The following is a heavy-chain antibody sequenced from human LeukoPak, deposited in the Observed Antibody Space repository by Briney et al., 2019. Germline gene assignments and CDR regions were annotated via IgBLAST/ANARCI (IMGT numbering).Heavy chain of an antibody. CDR1: GFTFSNYW. CDR2: IKQDGSET. D-gene: IGHD5-18*01. CDR3: ARGGSGYSYGKIDS. V-gene: IGHV3-7*01. J-gene: IGHJ4*02. Sequence: GGSLRLSCAASGFTFSNYWINWVRRAPGKGLEWVANIKQDGSETYCVDSVKGRFTISRDNAKNSLYLQMNSLRDEDTAVYYCARGGSGYSYGKIDSWGQGILVTVSS.